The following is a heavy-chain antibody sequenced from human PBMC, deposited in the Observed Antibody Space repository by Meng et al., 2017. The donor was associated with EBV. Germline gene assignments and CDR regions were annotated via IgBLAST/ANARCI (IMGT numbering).Heavy chain of an antibody. J-gene: IGHJ4*02. CDR1: VCSFSCDA. CDR3: ARAEIAAAGRLDY. Sequence: VVSVVVVGEPGSPVIVSCKASVCSFSCDAIRSVRLASGQGLEWMGGIIPIFGSANYAQKFQGRVTITADKSTSTAYMELSSLRSEDTAVYYCARAEIAAAGRLDYWGQGTLVTVSS. V-gene: IGHV1-69*06. CDR2: IIPIFGSA. D-gene: IGHD6-13*01.